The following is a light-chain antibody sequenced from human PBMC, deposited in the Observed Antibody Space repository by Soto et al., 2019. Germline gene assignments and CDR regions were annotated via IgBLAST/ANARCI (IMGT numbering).Light chain of an antibody. CDR1: SSDVGAYNY. Sequence: QSALTQPASVSGSPGQSITISCTGTSSDVGAYNYVSWYQQHPGKAPKLMLYEVNSRPSGVSSRFSGSKSGNTASLTISGLQGEDEADYYCTSFTGSSTPVVFGGGTKVTVL. V-gene: IGLV2-14*01. J-gene: IGLJ2*01. CDR3: TSFTGSSTPVV. CDR2: EVN.